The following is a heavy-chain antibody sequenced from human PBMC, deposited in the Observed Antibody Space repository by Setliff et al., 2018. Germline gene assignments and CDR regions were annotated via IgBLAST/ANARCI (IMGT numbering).Heavy chain of an antibody. Sequence: SETLSLTCAVYGGSFSGYYWSWIRQPPGKGLEWIGEINHSGSTNYNPSLKSRVTISVDTSKNQFSLKLSSVTAADTAVYHCARGSRYSGSYYVNYWGQGTLVTVSS. CDR3: ARGSRYSGSYYVNY. V-gene: IGHV4-34*01. CDR1: GGSFSGYY. D-gene: IGHD1-26*01. CDR2: INHSGST. J-gene: IGHJ4*02.